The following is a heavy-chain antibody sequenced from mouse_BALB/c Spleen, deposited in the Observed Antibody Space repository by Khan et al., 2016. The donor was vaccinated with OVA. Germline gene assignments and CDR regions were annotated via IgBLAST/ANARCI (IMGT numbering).Heavy chain of an antibody. CDR1: GYTFTTAG. V-gene: IGHV9-4*02. CDR3: ARGAAAYYRNDGGAMEY. J-gene: IGHJ4*01. D-gene: IGHD2-14*01. Sequence: QIQLVQSGPELKKPGETVRISCKASGYTFTTAGIQWVQQMPGKGLKWIGWINTHSGVPKYAEDFKGRFAFSLEISVNTAYLQITNLKNEDTATYFCARGAAAYYRNDGGAMEYWGQGTSVTVSS. CDR2: INTHSGVP.